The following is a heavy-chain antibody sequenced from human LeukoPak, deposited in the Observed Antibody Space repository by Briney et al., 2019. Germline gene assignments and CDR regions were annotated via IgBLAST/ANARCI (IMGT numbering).Heavy chain of an antibody. CDR3: ARLGAPNASDV. J-gene: IGHJ3*01. CDR1: GASISSSY. Sequence: SETLSLTCTVSGASISSSYWSWIRQPPGKGLECIAYISNSGSSNCNPSLKSRVTMSGDTSKNQLSLRLSSVTAADTAVYYCARLGAPNASDVWGQGTMVTVSS. CDR2: ISNSGSS. V-gene: IGHV4-59*01.